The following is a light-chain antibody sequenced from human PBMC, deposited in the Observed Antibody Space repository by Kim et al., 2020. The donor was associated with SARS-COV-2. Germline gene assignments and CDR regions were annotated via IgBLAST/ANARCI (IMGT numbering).Light chain of an antibody. J-gene: IGLJ2*01. CDR1: TLRTYF. CDR2: GKN. Sequence: SSELTQDPAVSVALGQTVRITCQGDTLRTYFPSWYQQKPGQAPVLVIYGKNNRPSGIPDRFSGSSSGNTASLTITGAQAEDEADYYCNSRDSPGNHLAVF. V-gene: IGLV3-19*01. CDR3: NSRDSPGNHLAV.